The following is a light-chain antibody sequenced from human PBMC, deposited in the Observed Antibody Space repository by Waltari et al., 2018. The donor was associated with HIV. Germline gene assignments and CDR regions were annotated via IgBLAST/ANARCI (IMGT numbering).Light chain of an antibody. CDR3: QACDSSTAWV. Sequence: SYELTQPPSVSVSPGQTASITCSGDKLGDKYACWYQQKPGQSPVLVIYQDSKRPSGNPERFSGSNCGNTATLTISGTQAMDEADYYCQACDSSTAWVFGGGTKLTVL. CDR1: KLGDKY. CDR2: QDS. V-gene: IGLV3-1*01. J-gene: IGLJ2*01.